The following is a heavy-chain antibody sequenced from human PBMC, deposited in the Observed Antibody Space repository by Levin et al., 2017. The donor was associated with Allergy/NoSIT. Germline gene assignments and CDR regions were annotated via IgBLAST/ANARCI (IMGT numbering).Heavy chain of an antibody. J-gene: IGHJ6*02. Sequence: LSLTCAASGFTFSSYAMSWVRQAPGKGLEWVSAISGSGGSTYYADSVKGRFTISRDNSKNTLYLQMNSLRAEDTAVYYCAKDRSVVVVPAAIPVDYYYYGMDGWGQGTTVTVSS. CDR1: GFTFSSYA. V-gene: IGHV3-23*01. CDR3: AKDRSVVVVPAAIPVDYYYYGMDG. D-gene: IGHD2-2*02. CDR2: ISGSGGST.